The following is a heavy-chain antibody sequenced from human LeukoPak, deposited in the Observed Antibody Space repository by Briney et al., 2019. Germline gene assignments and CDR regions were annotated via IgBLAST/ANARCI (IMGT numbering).Heavy chain of an antibody. Sequence: SETLSLTCTVSGGSISSYYWSWIRQPPGKGLEWIGYIYYSGSTNYNPSLKSRVTISVDTSKNQFPLKLSSVTAADTAVYYCARSGSYHNNFDYWGQGTLVTVSS. CDR2: IYYSGST. CDR1: GGSISSYY. D-gene: IGHD1-26*01. V-gene: IGHV4-59*01. J-gene: IGHJ4*02. CDR3: ARSGSYHNNFDY.